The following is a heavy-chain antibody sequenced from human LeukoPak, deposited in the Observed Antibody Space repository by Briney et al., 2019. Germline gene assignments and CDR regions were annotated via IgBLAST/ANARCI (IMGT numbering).Heavy chain of an antibody. V-gene: IGHV4-34*01. J-gene: IGHJ4*02. D-gene: IGHD3-22*01. CDR3: ARGIPDYYDSSGLAY. Sequence: SETLSLTCALYGGSFSGYYWSWIGQPPGQGLEWIAEVHHSGSTQHNPSLKSRVTISLDTSKNEFSLNLRSVTAADTAVYYCARGIPDYYDSSGLAYWGQGTLVTVPS. CDR2: VHHSGST. CDR1: GGSFSGYY.